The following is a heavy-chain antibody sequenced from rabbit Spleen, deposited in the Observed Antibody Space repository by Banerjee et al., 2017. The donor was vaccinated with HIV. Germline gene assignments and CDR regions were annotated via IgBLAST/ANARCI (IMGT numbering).Heavy chain of an antibody. V-gene: IGHV1S45*01. CDR3: ARGGGL. CDR2: MNSKNGGT. J-gene: IGHJ4*01. Sequence: QEHLEESGGGLVQPGGSLALTCKASGFSLTNNYVMCWVRQAPGKGLEWIACMNSKNGGTVYATWAKGRFTISKASSTTLSLQMTSLTAADTATYFCARGGGLWGQGTLVTVS. CDR1: GFSLTNNYV.